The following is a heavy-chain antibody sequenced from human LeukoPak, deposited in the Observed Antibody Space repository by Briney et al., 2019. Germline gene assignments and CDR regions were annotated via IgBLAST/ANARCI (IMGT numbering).Heavy chain of an antibody. D-gene: IGHD6-6*01. CDR2: ISGSGGST. V-gene: IGHV3-23*01. CDR1: GFTFSSYG. CDR3: AKDRIASPPQGRFDP. Sequence: GGSLRLSCAASGFTFSSYGMSWVRQAPGKGPEWVSGISGSGGSTHYADSVKGRFTISRDSSQNTLYLQMNSLGAEDTAIYYCAKDRIASPPQGRFDPWGQGTLVTVSS. J-gene: IGHJ5*02.